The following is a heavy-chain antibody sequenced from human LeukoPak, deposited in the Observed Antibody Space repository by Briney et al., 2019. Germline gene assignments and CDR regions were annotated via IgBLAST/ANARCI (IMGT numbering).Heavy chain of an antibody. D-gene: IGHD3-22*01. CDR1: GFTFSSYS. Sequence: GGSLRLSCAASGFTFSSYSLNWVRQAPGKGLEWVSSITSSSSYIYYADSVKGRFTISRDNAKNSLYLQMNSLRVEDTAVYYCARDGDYYDSSGHSYFDYWGQGTLVTVSS. CDR2: ITSSSSYI. J-gene: IGHJ4*02. V-gene: IGHV3-21*01. CDR3: ARDGDYYDSSGHSYFDY.